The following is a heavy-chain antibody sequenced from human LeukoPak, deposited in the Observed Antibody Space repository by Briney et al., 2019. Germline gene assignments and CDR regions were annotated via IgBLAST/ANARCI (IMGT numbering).Heavy chain of an antibody. Sequence: ASVKVSCKASGYTFTSYAMNWVRQAPGQGLEWMGWINTNTGNPTYAQGFTGRFVFSLDTSVSTAYLQISSLKAEDTAVYYCARDYYYDSSGQPAFFDYWGQGTLVTVSS. J-gene: IGHJ4*02. CDR1: GYTFTSYA. V-gene: IGHV7-4-1*02. CDR3: ARDYYYDSSGQPAFFDY. D-gene: IGHD3-22*01. CDR2: INTNTGNP.